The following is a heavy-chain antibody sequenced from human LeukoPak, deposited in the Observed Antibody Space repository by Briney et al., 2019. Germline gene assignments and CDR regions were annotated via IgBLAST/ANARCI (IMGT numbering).Heavy chain of an antibody. CDR3: ANNLRYFDWLLYNPPYYYYYMDV. CDR1: GFTFSSYA. V-gene: IGHV3-23*01. Sequence: GGSLRLSCAASGFTFSSYAMSWVRQAPGKGLEWVSAISGSGGSTYYADSVKGRFTISRDNSKNTLYLQMNSLRAEDTAVYYRANNLRYFDWLLYNPPYYYYYMDVWGKGTTVTVSS. D-gene: IGHD3-9*01. CDR2: ISGSGGST. J-gene: IGHJ6*03.